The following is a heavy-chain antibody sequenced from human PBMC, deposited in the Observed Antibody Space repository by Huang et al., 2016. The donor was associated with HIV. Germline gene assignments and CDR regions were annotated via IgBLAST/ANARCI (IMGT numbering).Heavy chain of an antibody. Sequence: HVQLVQSGADVKKPGASVKVSCKASGYTFDSYGINWVRQAPGQGLEWLGGIGPHNGKTNHAQKLQGRVTMTTDTTTRTAYMELRILTADETAVYYCARDATGYGTGWSTEFDYWGQGTLVTVSS. CDR2: IGPHNGKT. J-gene: IGHJ4*02. CDR1: GYTFDSYG. CDR3: ARDATGYGTGWSTEFDY. V-gene: IGHV1-18*04. D-gene: IGHD6-19*01.